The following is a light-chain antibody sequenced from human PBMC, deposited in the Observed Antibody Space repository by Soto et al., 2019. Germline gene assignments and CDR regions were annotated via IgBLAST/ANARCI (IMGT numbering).Light chain of an antibody. Sequence: QSVLTQTPSVSGAPGQRVTISCTGSSSNIGAPYPVHWYQQLPGTAPKLLIYGDNNRPSGVPDRFSGSKSGTSASLAITGLQAEDEADYYCQSYDSSLSHAVFGGGTKVTVL. CDR1: SSNIGAPYP. J-gene: IGLJ2*01. V-gene: IGLV1-40*01. CDR3: QSYDSSLSHAV. CDR2: GDN.